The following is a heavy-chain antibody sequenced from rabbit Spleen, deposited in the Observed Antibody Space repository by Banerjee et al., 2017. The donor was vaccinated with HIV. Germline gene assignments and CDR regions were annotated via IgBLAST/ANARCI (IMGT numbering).Heavy chain of an antibody. CDR3: ARNYVNVFDP. CDR2: IDTSDGDT. Sequence: QSLEESGGDLVKPGASLTLTCTASGFSFSSNWICWVRQAPGKGLEWIACIDTSDGDTDYANWPKGRFTISKASSTTVTLKMTSLTAADTATYFCARNYVNVFDPWGQGTLVTVS. D-gene: IGHD1-1*01. CDR1: GFSFSSNW. J-gene: IGHJ2*01. V-gene: IGHV1S40*01.